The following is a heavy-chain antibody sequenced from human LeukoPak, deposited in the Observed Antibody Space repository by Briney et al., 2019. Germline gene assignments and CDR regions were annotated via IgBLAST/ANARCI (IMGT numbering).Heavy chain of an antibody. D-gene: IGHD4-17*01. CDR2: IYPGDSDT. V-gene: IGHV5-51*01. Sequence: GESLKISCKGSGYSFTSYWIGWVRQRPGKGPGWMGIIYPGDSDTRYSPSFQGQVTISADKSISTAYLQWSSLQASDTAMYYCARPKEYGDFLDAFDIWGQGTMVTVSS. CDR3: ARPKEYGDFLDAFDI. CDR1: GYSFTSYW. J-gene: IGHJ3*02.